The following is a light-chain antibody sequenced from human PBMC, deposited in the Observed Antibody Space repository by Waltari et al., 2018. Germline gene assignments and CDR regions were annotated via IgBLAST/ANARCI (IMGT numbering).Light chain of an antibody. Sequence: EIVLTQSPGPLSLSPGQLAALPCRASQSVSSSYLAWYQQKPGQAPRLLIYGASSRATGIPDRFSGSGSGTDFTLTISRLEPEDFAVYYCQQYGSSPRTFGQGTKVEIK. CDR2: GAS. V-gene: IGKV3-20*01. CDR3: QQYGSSPRT. CDR1: QSVSSSY. J-gene: IGKJ1*01.